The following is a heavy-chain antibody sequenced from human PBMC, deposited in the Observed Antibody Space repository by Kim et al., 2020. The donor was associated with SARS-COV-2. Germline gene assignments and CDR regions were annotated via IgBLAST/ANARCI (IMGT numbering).Heavy chain of an antibody. V-gene: IGHV3-23*01. D-gene: IGHD6-19*01. Sequence: AGSVKGRLTISRDNSKNTLYLQMNSLRAEDTAVYYCANRIAVAGYYGMDVWGQGTTVTVSS. CDR3: ANRIAVAGYYGMDV. J-gene: IGHJ6*02.